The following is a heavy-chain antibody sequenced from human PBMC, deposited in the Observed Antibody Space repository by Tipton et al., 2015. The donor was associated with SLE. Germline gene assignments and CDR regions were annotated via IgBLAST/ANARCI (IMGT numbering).Heavy chain of an antibody. CDR2: ISAYNGNT. CDR1: GYTFTSYG. CDR3: ARGSVLRFLEWSFLGGWFDP. D-gene: IGHD3-3*01. J-gene: IGHJ5*02. V-gene: IGHV1-18*01. Sequence: QSGPEVKKPGASVKVSCKASGYTFTSYGISWVRQAPGQGLEWMGWISAYNGNTNYAQKFQGRVTMTRNTSISTAYMELSSLRSEDTAVYYCARGSVLRFLEWSFLGGWFDPWGQGTLVTVSS.